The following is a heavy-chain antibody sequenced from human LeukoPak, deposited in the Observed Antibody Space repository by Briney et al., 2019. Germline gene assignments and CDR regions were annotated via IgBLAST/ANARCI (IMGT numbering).Heavy chain of an antibody. Sequence: SETLSLTYTVSGGSISSSSYYWGWIRQPPGKGLEWIGSIYYSGSTYYNPSLKSRVTISVDTSKNQFSLKLSSVTAADTAVYYCARLPDTAIVEDWGQGTLVTVSS. D-gene: IGHD5-18*01. J-gene: IGHJ4*02. CDR1: GGSISSSSYY. CDR2: IYYSGST. CDR3: ARLPDTAIVED. V-gene: IGHV4-39*01.